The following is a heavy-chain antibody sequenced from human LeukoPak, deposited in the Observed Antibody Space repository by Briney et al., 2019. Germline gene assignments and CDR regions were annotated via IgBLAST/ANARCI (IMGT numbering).Heavy chain of an antibody. V-gene: IGHV4-59*01. Sequence: SETLSLTCTVSGDSFSRFYWTWIRQPPGKGLEWIGYIYNSGSTNYNPSLKSRVTISPDTSKNQFSLKLSSVTAADTAVYYCARGALVGVSFDYWGQGTLVTVSS. CDR1: GDSFSRFY. J-gene: IGHJ4*02. CDR3: ARGALVGVSFDY. D-gene: IGHD1-26*01. CDR2: IYNSGST.